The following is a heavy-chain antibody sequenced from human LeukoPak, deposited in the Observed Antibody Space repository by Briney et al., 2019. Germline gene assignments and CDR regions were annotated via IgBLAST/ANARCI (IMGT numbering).Heavy chain of an antibody. Sequence: GGSLRLSCAASGFTFSSYAMHWVRQAPGKGLEWVSSISSSSSYIYYTDSVKGRFTISRDNAKKSRYLQMNSLRAEDTAVYYCARVGGITLALAPSPFPDYNYYYMDVWGKGTTVTVSS. D-gene: IGHD3-10*01. V-gene: IGHV3-21*01. J-gene: IGHJ6*03. CDR3: ARVGGITLALAPSPFPDYNYYYMDV. CDR2: ISSSSSYI. CDR1: GFTFSSYA.